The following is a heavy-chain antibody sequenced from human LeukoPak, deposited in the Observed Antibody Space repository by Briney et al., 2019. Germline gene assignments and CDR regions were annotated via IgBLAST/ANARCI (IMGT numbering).Heavy chain of an antibody. J-gene: IGHJ4*02. CDR3: ARRGRGSYTY. Sequence: TASETLSLTCTVSGGSISSYYWSWIRQPPGKGLEWIGEINHSGSTNYNPSLKSRVTISVDTSKNQFSLKLSSVTAADTAVYYCARRGRGSYTYWGQGTLVTVSS. V-gene: IGHV4-34*01. CDR1: GGSISSYY. D-gene: IGHD1-26*01. CDR2: INHSGST.